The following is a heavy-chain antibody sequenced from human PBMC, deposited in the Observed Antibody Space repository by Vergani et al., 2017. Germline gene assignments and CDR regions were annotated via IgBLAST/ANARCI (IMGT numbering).Heavy chain of an antibody. Sequence: QVQLQESGPGLVKPSETLSLTCTVSGGSINSYYWSWIRQPPGQGLEWIGYIYYSGSTNYNPSLKSRVTISVDTSKNQFSLKLSSVTAADTAVYYCARKGSSSWYGDWFDPWGQGTLVTVSS. CDR2: IYYSGST. D-gene: IGHD6-13*01. J-gene: IGHJ5*02. CDR3: ARKGSSSWYGDWFDP. V-gene: IGHV4-59*01. CDR1: GGSINSYY.